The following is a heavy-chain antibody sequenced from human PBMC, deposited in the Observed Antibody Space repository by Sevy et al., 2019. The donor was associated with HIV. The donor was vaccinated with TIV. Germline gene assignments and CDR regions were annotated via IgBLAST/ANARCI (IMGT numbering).Heavy chain of an antibody. CDR1: GFSFSHYA. Sequence: GESLKISCAVSGFSFSHYAFHWVRQDPGKGLEWVSLISYDGTYKYYADSVKGRFTISRDNSKNTLYLQMNSLRGNDTAVYYCARVAVSYCTNDCYHRFDYWGPGALVTVSS. D-gene: IGHD2-8*01. CDR2: ISYDGTYK. J-gene: IGHJ4*02. CDR3: ARVAVSYCTNDCYHRFDY. V-gene: IGHV3-30-3*01.